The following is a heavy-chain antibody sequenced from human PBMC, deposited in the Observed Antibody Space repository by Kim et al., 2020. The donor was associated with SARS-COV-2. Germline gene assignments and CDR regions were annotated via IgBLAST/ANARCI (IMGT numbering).Heavy chain of an antibody. J-gene: IGHJ4*02. Sequence: GGSLRLSCAASGFTFSSHWMSWVRQAPGKGLEWVANIKQDGSEKYYVDSVKGRFTISRDNAKNSLYLQMNSLRAEDTAVYYCARSGAGNSYYFDYWGQGTLVTVSS. CDR3: ARSGAGNSYYFDY. D-gene: IGHD4-4*01. V-gene: IGHV3-7*01. CDR1: GFTFSSHW. CDR2: IKQDGSEK.